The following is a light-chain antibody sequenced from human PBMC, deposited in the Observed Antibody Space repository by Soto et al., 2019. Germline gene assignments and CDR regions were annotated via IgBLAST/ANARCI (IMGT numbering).Light chain of an antibody. CDR3: SSYSGNNDDVV. V-gene: IGLV2-8*01. J-gene: IGLJ2*01. Sequence: QSVLTQPPSASGSPGQSVTISCTGTSSDVGGYNYVSWYQQHPGKAPKLVIYEVSKRPSGVPDRFSGSKSGNTASLTVSGLQAEDEADYYCSSYSGNNDDVVFGGGTKLTVL. CDR1: SSDVGGYNY. CDR2: EVS.